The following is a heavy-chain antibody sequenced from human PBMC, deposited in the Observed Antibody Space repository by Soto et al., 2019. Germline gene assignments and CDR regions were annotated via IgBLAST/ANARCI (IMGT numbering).Heavy chain of an antibody. CDR3: ARGMVLGYFDY. CDR1: GFTFSRFG. V-gene: IGHV3-30*03. Sequence: GGSLRLSCAASGFTFSRFGMHWVRQAPGKGLEWVAVISYDGSNRFYADSVKGRFTISRDNSKNTLYLQMNSLRPEDTAVYYCARGMVLGYFDYWGQGALVTVSS. J-gene: IGHJ4*02. D-gene: IGHD2-8*01. CDR2: ISYDGSNR.